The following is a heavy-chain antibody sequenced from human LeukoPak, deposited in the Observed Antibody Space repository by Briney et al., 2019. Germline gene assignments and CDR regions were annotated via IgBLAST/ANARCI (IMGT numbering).Heavy chain of an antibody. CDR1: GFTFSSYA. Sequence: PGGSLRLSCAASGFTFSSYAMSWVRQAPGKGLEWVSAISGSGGSTYYADSVKGRFTISRDNSKNTLYLQMNSLRAEDTAVYYCAKDPLSPPGLKYVFGRGYYKNGFAPGGQGPLVTV. D-gene: IGHD3-3*01. J-gene: IGHJ5*02. V-gene: IGHV3-23*01. CDR3: AKDPLSPPGLKYVFGRGYYKNGFAP. CDR2: ISGSGGST.